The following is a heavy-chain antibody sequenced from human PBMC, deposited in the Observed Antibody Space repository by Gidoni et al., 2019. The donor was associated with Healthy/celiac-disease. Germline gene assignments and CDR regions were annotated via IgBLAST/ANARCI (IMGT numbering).Heavy chain of an antibody. J-gene: IGHJ4*02. CDR3: AKQGVGFGEFPHLDY. Sequence: EVQLLESGGGLVQPGGSLRLSCAASGFTFSSYAMRCVRQAPGKGLGWVSAVGGIGGSTYYADSLKGRFTTPRDNSKNTLYLQMNSWRAGDTAVYYCAKQGVGFGEFPHLDYWGQGTLVTVSS. CDR2: VGGIGGST. V-gene: IGHV3-23*01. CDR1: GFTFSSYA. D-gene: IGHD3-10*01.